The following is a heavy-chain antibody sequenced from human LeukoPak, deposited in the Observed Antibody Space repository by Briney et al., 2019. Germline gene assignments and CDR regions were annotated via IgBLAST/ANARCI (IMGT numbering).Heavy chain of an antibody. Sequence: ASETLSLTCAVSGVSISSTIYFWGWIRQPPGKGLEWIGSIYYSGSTYYNPSLKGRVTISVDTSKNQFSLMLSSVTAADTAVYYCARLSIVGAPTRPRTFDYWGQGTLVTVSS. D-gene: IGHD1-26*01. CDR2: IYYSGST. V-gene: IGHV4-39*07. CDR3: ARLSIVGAPTRPRTFDY. CDR1: GVSISSTIYF. J-gene: IGHJ4*02.